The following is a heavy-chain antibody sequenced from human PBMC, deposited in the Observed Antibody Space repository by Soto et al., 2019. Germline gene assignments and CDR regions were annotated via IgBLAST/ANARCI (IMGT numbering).Heavy chain of an antibody. J-gene: IGHJ2*01. D-gene: IGHD3-10*01. CDR3: ARAPDYGSGSSRRYWYLDL. CDR2: ISYDGNYK. CDR1: GITFVAYA. Sequence: GGSLRLSCGDSGITFVAYAMHWVRRAPGKGLEWVAVISYDGNYKYYADSVQGRFAISRDNSKNTLYLQMNSLRAEDTAVYYCARAPDYGSGSSRRYWYLDLWGRGTLVTVSS. V-gene: IGHV3-30*09.